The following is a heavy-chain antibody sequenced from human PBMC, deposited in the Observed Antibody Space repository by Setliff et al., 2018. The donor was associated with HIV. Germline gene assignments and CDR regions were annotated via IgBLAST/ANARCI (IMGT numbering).Heavy chain of an antibody. J-gene: IGHJ6*03. CDR1: GGSFRGYY. Sequence: SETMSPTCAVYGGSFRGYYWSWIGQPPGKGLEGIGEINHSGSTNYNPSLKSRVTISGDTSKNQFSLKLSFVTAADTAVYYCARDRRGYYYGSGSCYMDVWGTGTTVTVSS. CDR2: INHSGST. D-gene: IGHD3-10*01. CDR3: ARDRRGYYYGSGSCYMDV. V-gene: IGHV4-34*01.